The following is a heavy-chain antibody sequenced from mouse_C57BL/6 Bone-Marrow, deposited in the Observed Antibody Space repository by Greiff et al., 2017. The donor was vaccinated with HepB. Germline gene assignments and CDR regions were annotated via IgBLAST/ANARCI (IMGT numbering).Heavy chain of an antibody. CDR2: IHPNSGST. CDR3: ARNEYGGAMDY. CDR1: GYTFTSYW. V-gene: IGHV1-64*01. Sequence: QVQLQQSGAELVKPGASVKLSCKASGYTFTSYWMHWVKQRPGQGLEWIGMIHPNSGSTNYNEKFKSKATLTVDKSSSTAYMQLSSLTSEDSAVYYCARNEYGGAMDYWGQGTSVTVSS. D-gene: IGHD5-1*01. J-gene: IGHJ4*01.